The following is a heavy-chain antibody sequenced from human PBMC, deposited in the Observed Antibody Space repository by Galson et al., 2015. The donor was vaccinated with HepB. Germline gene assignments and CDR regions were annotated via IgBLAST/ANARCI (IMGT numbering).Heavy chain of an antibody. D-gene: IGHD3-22*01. J-gene: IGHJ4*02. CDR2: ISGSGGNT. CDR1: GFTFSSYA. Sequence: SLRLSCAASGFTFSSYAMSWVRQAPGKGLEWVSAISGSGGNTYYADSVKGRFTISRDNSKNTLYLQMNSLRAEDTAVYYCAKDLSGYYSGVVYWGQGSLVTVSS. CDR3: AKDLSGYYSGVVY. V-gene: IGHV3-23*01.